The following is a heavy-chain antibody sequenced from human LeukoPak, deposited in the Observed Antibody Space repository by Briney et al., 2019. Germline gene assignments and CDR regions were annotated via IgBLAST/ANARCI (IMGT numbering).Heavy chain of an antibody. CDR2: ISGSGGTT. Sequence: GGSLRLSCAASGFTFSSYAMHWVRQAPGKGLEWVSVISGSGGTTYYADSVKGRFTTSRDNSKNTLYLQMNSLRAEDTAVYYCARDRHGMAVWGQGTTVVVSS. CDR1: GFTFSSYA. J-gene: IGHJ6*02. CDR3: ARDRHGMAV. V-gene: IGHV3-23*01.